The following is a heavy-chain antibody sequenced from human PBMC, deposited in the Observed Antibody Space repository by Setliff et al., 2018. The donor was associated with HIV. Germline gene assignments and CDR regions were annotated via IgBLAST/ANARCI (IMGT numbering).Heavy chain of an antibody. CDR3: ARGFGEVDWFDP. CDR2: INPNSGGR. Sequence: ASVKVSCKASGYSFSGYYIHWVRQAPGQGLEWMGWINPNSGGRKYAQKFHGTVTMTRDTSISTTYMELSSLRSDDTAVYYCARGFGEVDWFDPWGQGTLVTVSS. V-gene: IGHV1-2*02. D-gene: IGHD3-10*01. J-gene: IGHJ5*02. CDR1: GYSFSGYY.